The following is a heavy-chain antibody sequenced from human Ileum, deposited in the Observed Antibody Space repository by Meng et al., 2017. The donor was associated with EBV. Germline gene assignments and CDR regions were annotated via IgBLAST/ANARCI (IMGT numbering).Heavy chain of an antibody. CDR3: ARVRVIPAAIGFDY. CDR1: GGSISSSDW. D-gene: IGHD2-2*02. Sequence: QLEESAPGLAKLSGTLSLTCAVSGGSISSSDWWGWVRQPPGKGLEWIGEIYRGGGTNYNASLKSRVTISVDTSKNHFSLKLNSVTAADTAVYYCARVRVIPAAIGFDYWGQGTLVTVSS. CDR2: IYRGGGT. V-gene: IGHV4-4*02. J-gene: IGHJ4*02.